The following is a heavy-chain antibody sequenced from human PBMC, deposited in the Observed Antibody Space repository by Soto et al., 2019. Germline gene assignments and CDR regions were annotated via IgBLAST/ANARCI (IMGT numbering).Heavy chain of an antibody. CDR1: GYPFTGYY. CDR3: GRDSYYDIGTGYSRNAYDI. Sequence: ASVKVSCTVSGYPFTGYYMHWVRHAPGQGLEWMGWINPNSGGTNYAQKFQGRVTLTKATSISTTYMELSRLRCDDTAGYYCGRDSYYDIGTGYSRNAYDIWGQGTMVTVSS. V-gene: IGHV1-2*02. CDR2: INPNSGGT. J-gene: IGHJ3*02. D-gene: IGHD3-9*01.